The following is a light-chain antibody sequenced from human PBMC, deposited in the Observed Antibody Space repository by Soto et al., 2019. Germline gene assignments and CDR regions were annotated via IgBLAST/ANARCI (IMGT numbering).Light chain of an antibody. CDR1: QSVSSN. CDR3: QQYGKWPPYT. CDR2: GAS. Sequence: IVMTQSPATLSVSPGERATLSCTASQSVSSNLAWYQQKPGQAPRLLIYGASTRATGIPARFSGSGSGTEFTLTISSLQSEDFAVYYCQQYGKWPPYTFGRGTKLEI. V-gene: IGKV3-15*01. J-gene: IGKJ2*01.